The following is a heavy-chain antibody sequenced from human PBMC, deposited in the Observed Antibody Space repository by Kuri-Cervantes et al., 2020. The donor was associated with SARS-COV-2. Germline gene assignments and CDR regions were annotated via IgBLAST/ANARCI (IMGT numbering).Heavy chain of an antibody. CDR2: IFSNGDK. Sequence: SGPTLVKPSETLTLTYAVSGFPLPNPKMVVTWIRRPPGKALDWLALIFSNGDKSYNRSLRRGLTISRDTSKSQVFLNMTNVDPVDTATYFCARVLRLETLGLWFDPWGQGILVTVSS. D-gene: IGHD2/OR15-2a*01. CDR3: ARVLRLETLGLWFDP. CDR1: GFPLPNPKMV. V-gene: IGHV2-26*01. J-gene: IGHJ5*01.